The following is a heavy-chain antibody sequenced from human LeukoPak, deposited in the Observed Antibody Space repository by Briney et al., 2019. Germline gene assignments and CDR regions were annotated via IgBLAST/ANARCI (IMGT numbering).Heavy chain of an antibody. V-gene: IGHV1-18*01. CDR1: GYTFTSYG. CDR3: ARQRYYYYDSSGFVSHAFDI. CDR2: ISAYNGNT. D-gene: IGHD3-22*01. J-gene: IGHJ3*02. Sequence: APVKVSCKASGYTFTSYGISWVRQAPGQGLEWMGWISAYNGNTNYAQKLQGRVTMTTDTSTSTAYMELRSLRSDDTAVYYCARQRYYYYDSSGFVSHAFDIWGQGTMVTVSS.